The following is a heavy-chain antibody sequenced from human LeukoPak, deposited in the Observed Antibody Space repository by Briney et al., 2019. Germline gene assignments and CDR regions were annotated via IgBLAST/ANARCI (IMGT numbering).Heavy chain of an antibody. J-gene: IGHJ3*02. D-gene: IGHD6-6*01. CDR3: ARGLRTLIAARPSAFDI. CDR1: GGSFSGYY. CDR2: INHSGST. V-gene: IGHV4-34*01. Sequence: SETLSLTCAVYGGSFSGYYWSWIRQPPGKGLEWFGEINHSGSTNDHPSLKSRVTISVDTSKNQFSLKLSSVTAADTAIYYCARGLRTLIAARPSAFDIWGQGTMVTVSS.